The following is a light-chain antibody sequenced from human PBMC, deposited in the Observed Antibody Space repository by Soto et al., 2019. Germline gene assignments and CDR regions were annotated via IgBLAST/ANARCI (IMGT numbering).Light chain of an antibody. V-gene: IGKV4-1*01. Sequence: YSSNNKNYLAWYQQKPGQPPKLLIYWASTRESGVPDRFSCSGAGTDIPLTSGVPPAEVVRVYDRQESLLTSWALGQGTKVDIK. CDR1: YSSNNKNY. CDR3: QESLLTSWA. CDR2: WAS. J-gene: IGKJ1*01.